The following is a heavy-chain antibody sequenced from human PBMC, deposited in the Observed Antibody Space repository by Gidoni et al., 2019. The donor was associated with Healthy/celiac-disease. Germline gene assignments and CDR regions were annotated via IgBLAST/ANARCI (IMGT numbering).Heavy chain of an antibody. CDR2: IYDSGST. CDR3: ARAVDWFDP. V-gene: IGHV4-59*01. CDR1: GGSISSYY. J-gene: IGHJ5*02. Sequence: QVQLHESGPGLVKPSETLSLTCTVPGGSISSYYWSWIRQPPGKGLEWIGYIYDSGSTNYNPSLKSRVTISVDTSKNQFSLKLSSVTAADTAVYYCARAVDWFDPWGQGTLVTVSS.